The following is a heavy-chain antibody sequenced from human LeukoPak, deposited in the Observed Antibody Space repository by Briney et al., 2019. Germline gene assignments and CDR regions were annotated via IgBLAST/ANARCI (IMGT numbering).Heavy chain of an antibody. CDR3: ARDAGNSGYGCDL. J-gene: IGHJ5*02. CDR2: IRSSSET. D-gene: IGHD5-12*01. Sequence: SGGSLRLSCAASGFTFSNAWMNWVRQAPGKGLEWVSHIRSSSETFYADSVKGRFTISRDNARNSLYLQMNNLRGEDTAIYYCARDAGNSGYGCDLWGQGTLVTVSS. V-gene: IGHV3-69-1*01. CDR1: GFTFSNAW.